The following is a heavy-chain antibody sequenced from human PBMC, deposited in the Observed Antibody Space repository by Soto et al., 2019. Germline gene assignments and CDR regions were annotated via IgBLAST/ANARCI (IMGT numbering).Heavy chain of an antibody. CDR3: GRGGYHAYYIDY. CDR2: IKGDGSRI. J-gene: IGHJ4*02. CDR1: GFIFSDYW. Sequence: EVQLVESGGGLVQPGGSLRVSCAASGFIFSDYWMHWVRQVPGKGLMWVSRIKGDGSRIDFADSVKGRFTISRDNAENTVYRQMSRLRAEDAAVYYCGRGGYHAYYIDYWGQGTLVTVSS. D-gene: IGHD3-10*01. V-gene: IGHV3-74*01.